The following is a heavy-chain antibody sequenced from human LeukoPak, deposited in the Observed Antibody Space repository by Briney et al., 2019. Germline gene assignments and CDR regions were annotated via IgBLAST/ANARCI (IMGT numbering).Heavy chain of an antibody. J-gene: IGHJ4*02. D-gene: IGHD6-6*01. CDR3: ARAARGGSSIDY. CDR1: GFTFSTYN. Sequence: PGGSLRLSCAASGFTFSTYNMNWVRHAPGKGLEWISSITSSSSYIYYADSVKGRFTISRDNAKNSLYLQMNSLRAEDTAVYYCARAARGGSSIDYWGQGTLVTVSS. V-gene: IGHV3-21*06. CDR2: ITSSSSYI.